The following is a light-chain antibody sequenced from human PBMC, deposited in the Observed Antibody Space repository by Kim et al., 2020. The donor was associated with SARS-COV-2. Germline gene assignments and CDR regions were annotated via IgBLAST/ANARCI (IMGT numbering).Light chain of an antibody. Sequence: WSPGEDATLPCRASQSVSSYLAWYQQKPGQAPRLLISDASVRATGIPARFSGSGSGTDFTLTISSLEPEDFALYYCQQRSNWPITFGQGTRLEIK. CDR2: DAS. V-gene: IGKV3-11*01. J-gene: IGKJ5*01. CDR3: QQRSNWPIT. CDR1: QSVSSY.